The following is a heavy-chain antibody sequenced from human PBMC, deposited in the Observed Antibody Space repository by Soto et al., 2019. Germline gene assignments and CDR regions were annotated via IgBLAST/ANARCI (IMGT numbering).Heavy chain of an antibody. V-gene: IGHV3-48*02. CDR1: GFTFSSYS. D-gene: IGHD2-15*01. J-gene: IGHJ4*02. CDR2: ISSSSSTI. CDR3: SRDPLSGYGSGGSRYQLDY. Sequence: EVQLVESGGGLVQPGGSLRLSCAASGFTFSSYSMNWVRQAPGKGLEWVSYISSSSSTIYYADSVKGRFTISRDNAKNPLYQQMNSLRDEDTAVYYCSRDPLSGYGSGGSRYQLDYWGQGTLVTVSS.